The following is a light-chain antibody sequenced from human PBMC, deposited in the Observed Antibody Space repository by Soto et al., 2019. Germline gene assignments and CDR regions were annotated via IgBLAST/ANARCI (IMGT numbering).Light chain of an antibody. J-gene: IGKJ1*01. Sequence: DIQMTQSPSSLSASVGDRVTITCRASQTVTSYLNWYQQKPGKAPKLLIYAASTLQSGVPSRFGGSGSGTDFTLTINSLQPEDFATYYCQQSYSTPWTGGQGTKGDIK. CDR2: AAS. V-gene: IGKV1-39*01. CDR1: QTVTSY. CDR3: QQSYSTPWT.